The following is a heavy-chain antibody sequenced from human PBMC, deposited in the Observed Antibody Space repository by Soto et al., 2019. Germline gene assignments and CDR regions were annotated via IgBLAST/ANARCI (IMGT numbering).Heavy chain of an antibody. CDR2: FIPIFGTA. J-gene: IGHJ6*02. Sequence: SVKVSCKASGYTFTSYGISWVRQAPGQGLEWMGGFIPIFGTADYAQKFQGRVTITADESTSTAYMELSSLRSEDTAVYYCARGLTGTTLAYGMDVWGQGTTVTVSS. CDR3: ARGLTGTTLAYGMDV. D-gene: IGHD1-7*01. V-gene: IGHV1-69*13. CDR1: GYTFTSYG.